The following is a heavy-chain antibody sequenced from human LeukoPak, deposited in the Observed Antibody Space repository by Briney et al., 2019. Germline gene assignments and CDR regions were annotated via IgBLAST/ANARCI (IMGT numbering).Heavy chain of an antibody. D-gene: IGHD6-13*01. Sequence: SETLSLTCAVYGGSFSGYYWSWIRQPPGKGREGIGEINHSGSTNYNPSLKSRVTISVDTSKNQFSLKLSSVTAADTAVYYCARGDSIAAAGTRTYYFDYWGQGTLVTVSS. CDR1: GGSFSGYY. CDR2: INHSGST. CDR3: ARGDSIAAAGTRTYYFDY. J-gene: IGHJ4*02. V-gene: IGHV4-34*01.